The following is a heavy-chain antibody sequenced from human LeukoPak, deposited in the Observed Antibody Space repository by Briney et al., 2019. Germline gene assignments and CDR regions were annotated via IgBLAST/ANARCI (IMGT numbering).Heavy chain of an antibody. Sequence: SETLSLTCTVSGGSISSRTYYWGWIRQPPGKGLEWIGSIYYSGTTYYNPSLKSRVTISVDTSKNQFSLKLSSVTAADTAVYYCARITMVRGVLHFDYWGQGTLVTVSS. CDR3: ARITMVRGVLHFDY. J-gene: IGHJ4*02. CDR2: IYYSGTT. V-gene: IGHV4-39*07. D-gene: IGHD3-10*01. CDR1: GGSISSRTYY.